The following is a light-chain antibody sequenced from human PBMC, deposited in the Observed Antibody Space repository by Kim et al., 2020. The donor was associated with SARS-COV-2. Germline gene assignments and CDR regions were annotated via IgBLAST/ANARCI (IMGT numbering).Light chain of an antibody. CDR3: QQYDFSPIT. Sequence: APGERGAFTCRARRGKRSSYLAWYQIKPGQAPRLLIYGTSSRATGIPDRFSGSGSGTDFTLTISRLEPDDFAVYFCQQYDFSPITFGQGTRLEIK. V-gene: IGKV3-20*01. J-gene: IGKJ5*01. CDR2: GTS. CDR1: RGKRSSY.